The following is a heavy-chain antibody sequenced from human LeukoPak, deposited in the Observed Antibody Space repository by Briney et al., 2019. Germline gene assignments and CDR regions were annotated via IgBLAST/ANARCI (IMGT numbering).Heavy chain of an antibody. CDR2: IIPIFGTA. J-gene: IGHJ4*02. D-gene: IGHD2-21*01. CDR1: GGTFSSYA. CDR3: ARNPPYWGYYFDY. V-gene: IGHV1-69*01. Sequence: GSSVKVSCKASGGTFSSYAISWVRQAPGQGLEWMGGIIPIFGTANCAQRFQGRVTITADESTSTAYMELSSLRSEDTAVYYCARNPPYWGYYFDYWGQGTLVTVSS.